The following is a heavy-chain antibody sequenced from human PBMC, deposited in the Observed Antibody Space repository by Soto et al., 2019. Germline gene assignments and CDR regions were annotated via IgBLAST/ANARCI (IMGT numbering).Heavy chain of an antibody. CDR1: GYTFTTYG. D-gene: IGHD2-2*01. CDR3: ARERYCISSGCSLDC. Sequence: QVQLVQSGAEVKKPGASVKVSCKASGYTFTTYGITWVRQAPGQGLEWMGWISTYNGNTTYPQKLQGRVTMTTDTSTSTAYMELRSRRSDDTAVYYCARERYCISSGCSLDCWGQGTLVTVSP. J-gene: IGHJ4*02. CDR2: ISTYNGNT. V-gene: IGHV1-18*01.